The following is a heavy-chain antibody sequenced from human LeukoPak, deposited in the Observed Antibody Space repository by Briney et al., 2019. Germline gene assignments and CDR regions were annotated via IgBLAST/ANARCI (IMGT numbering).Heavy chain of an antibody. V-gene: IGHV3-66*01. CDR3: ARGARTSGGYWSSPPSHFDC. D-gene: IGHD1-26*01. J-gene: IGHJ4*02. CDR1: GFSVGSND. Sequence: SGGSLRLSCAASGFSVGSNDIHWVRQAPGKGLEWVSVIYSGGRTYYADSVKARFTISRDSSENTLHLQINSLRAEDTAVYYCARGARTSGGYWSSPPSHFDCWGQGTLVTVSS. CDR2: IYSGGRT.